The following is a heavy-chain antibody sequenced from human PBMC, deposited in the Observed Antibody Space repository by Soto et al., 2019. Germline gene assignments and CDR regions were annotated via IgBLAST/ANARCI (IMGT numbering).Heavy chain of an antibody. V-gene: IGHV4-4*02. CDR2: VYHSGST. D-gene: IGHD1-1*01. J-gene: IGHJ4*02. Sequence: SETLSLTCAVSGGSISTSNWWSWVRQPPGKGLEWIGEVYHSGSTNYNPSFKSRVAMSVDKSKNQFSLKLNSVTAADTALYYCARTSPSGTRFDYWGQGSLVTVSS. CDR3: ARTSPSGTRFDY. CDR1: GGSISTSNW.